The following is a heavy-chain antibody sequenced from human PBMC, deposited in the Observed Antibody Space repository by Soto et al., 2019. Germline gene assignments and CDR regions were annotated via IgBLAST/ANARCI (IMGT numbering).Heavy chain of an antibody. CDR3: ARIHCSSTSCYFDY. Sequence: GSLRRACAASGFTFSSYDMHWVRQATGKGLEWVSAIGTAGDPYYPGSVKGRFTISRENAKNSLYLQMNSLRAGDTAVYYCARIHCSSTSCYFDYWGQGTLVTVYS. J-gene: IGHJ4*02. D-gene: IGHD2-2*01. V-gene: IGHV3-13*05. CDR1: GFTFSSYD. CDR2: IGTAGDP.